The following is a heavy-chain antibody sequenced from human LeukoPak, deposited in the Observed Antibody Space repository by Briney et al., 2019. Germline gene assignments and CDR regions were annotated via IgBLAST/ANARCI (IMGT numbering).Heavy chain of an antibody. J-gene: IGHJ4*02. CDR2: INHSGST. CDR1: GGSFSGYY. V-gene: IGHV4-34*01. Sequence: SETLSLTCAVYGGSFSGYYWSWIRQPPGKGLEWIGEINHSGSTNYNPSLKSRVTISVDTSKNQFSLKLSSVTAADTAVYYCARLVNSGWYYFDNWGQGTLVTVSS. CDR3: ARLVNSGWYYFDN. D-gene: IGHD6-19*01.